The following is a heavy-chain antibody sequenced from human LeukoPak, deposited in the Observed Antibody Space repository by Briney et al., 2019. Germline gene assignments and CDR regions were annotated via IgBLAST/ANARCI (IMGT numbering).Heavy chain of an antibody. CDR1: GFTFSSYA. D-gene: IGHD6-13*01. V-gene: IGHV3-23*01. CDR2: ISGSGGST. CDR3: AKDARRAGIAGYYFDY. J-gene: IGHJ4*02. Sequence: QSGGSLRLSCAASGFTFSSYAMSWVRQAPGKGLEWVSAISGSGGSTYYADSVKGRFTISRDNSKNTLYLQMNSLRAEDTAVYYCAKDARRAGIAGYYFDYWGQGTLVTVSS.